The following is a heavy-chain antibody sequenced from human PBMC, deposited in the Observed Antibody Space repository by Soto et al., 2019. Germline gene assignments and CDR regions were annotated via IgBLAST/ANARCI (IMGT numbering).Heavy chain of an antibody. J-gene: IGHJ4*02. CDR3: ARDPREPSYYYDSSGTNMDY. V-gene: IGHV6-1*01. D-gene: IGHD3-22*01. CDR1: GDGVSSSSVT. Sequence: QTLSLTCAISGDGVSSSSVTWNWIRQSPSRGLEWLGRTYYRSKWYNDYAESVKSRITINPDTSKNQFSLHLNSVTPEDTAVYYCARDPREPSYYYDSSGTNMDYWGQGTLVTVPQ. CDR2: TYYRSKWYN.